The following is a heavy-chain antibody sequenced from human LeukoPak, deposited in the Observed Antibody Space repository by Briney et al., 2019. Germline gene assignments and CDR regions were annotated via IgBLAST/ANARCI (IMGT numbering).Heavy chain of an antibody. CDR3: VKRGSDGGPYFFDY. V-gene: IGHV3-30*18. CDR2: ISKEGSNK. CDR1: GFTFSTYP. D-gene: IGHD3-3*01. J-gene: IGHJ4*02. Sequence: GGSLRLSCGASGFTFSTYPMHWVRQAPGKGLEWVAAISKEGSNKYYADSVKGRYTISRDSSKNMLYLEMNSLSGEDTAVYYCVKRGSDGGPYFFDYWGQGTLVTVSS.